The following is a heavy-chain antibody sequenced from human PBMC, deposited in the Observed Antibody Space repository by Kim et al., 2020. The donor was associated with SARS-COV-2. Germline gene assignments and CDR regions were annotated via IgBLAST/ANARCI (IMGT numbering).Heavy chain of an antibody. CDR1: GYTFTSYG. D-gene: IGHD3-22*01. CDR2: VSGYNGNT. V-gene: IGHV1-18*01. Sequence: ASVKVSCKASGYTFTSYGISWVRRAPGQGLEWMGWVSGYNGNTNYAQKVQGRVTMTRDTSTSTAYMELRSLRSDDTAVYYCATHYYYDSTRTFDYWGQGT. J-gene: IGHJ4*02. CDR3: ATHYYYDSTRTFDY.